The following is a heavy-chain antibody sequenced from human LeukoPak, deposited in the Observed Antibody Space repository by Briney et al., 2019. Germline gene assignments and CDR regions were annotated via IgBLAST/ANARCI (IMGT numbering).Heavy chain of an antibody. CDR2: INPNSGGT. CDR1: GYTFTGYY. Sequence: ASVKVSCKASGYTFTGYYMHWVRQAPGQGLEWIGWINPNSGGTNYAQKFQGRVTMTRDTSISTAYMELSSLRSDDTAVYYCAREGANDDYSNYYFDYWGQGTLVTVSS. J-gene: IGHJ4*02. CDR3: AREGANDDYSNYYFDY. D-gene: IGHD4-11*01. V-gene: IGHV1-2*02.